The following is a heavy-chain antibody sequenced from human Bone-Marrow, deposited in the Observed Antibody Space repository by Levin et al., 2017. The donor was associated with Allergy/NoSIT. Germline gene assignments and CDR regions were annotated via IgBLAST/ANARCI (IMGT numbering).Heavy chain of an antibody. CDR1: GFSLGDYT. CDR2: ISGSSSYV. J-gene: IGHJ5*02. CDR3: ARDQDHGFLSAFGWFDP. V-gene: IGHV3-21*06. D-gene: IGHD3-3*01. Sequence: PGGSLRLSCLASGFSLGDYTVNWVRQAPGKGLEWISSISGSSSYVFYADSIKGRFPVSRDNAQNSVFLQMDSLTPEDTAVYFCARDQDHGFLSAFGWFDPWGQGTLVSVSS.